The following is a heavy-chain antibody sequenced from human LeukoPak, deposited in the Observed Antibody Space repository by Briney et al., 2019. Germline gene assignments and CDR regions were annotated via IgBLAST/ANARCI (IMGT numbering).Heavy chain of an antibody. J-gene: IGHJ4*02. Sequence: SETLSLTCTASGGSISSYYWSWIRQPPGKGLEWIGYIYYSGSTNYNPSLKSRVTISVDTSKNQFSLKLSSVTAADTAVYYCARQLWNYFDYWGQGTLVTVSS. CDR1: GGSISSYY. D-gene: IGHD5-18*01. CDR2: IYYSGST. CDR3: ARQLWNYFDY. V-gene: IGHV4-59*08.